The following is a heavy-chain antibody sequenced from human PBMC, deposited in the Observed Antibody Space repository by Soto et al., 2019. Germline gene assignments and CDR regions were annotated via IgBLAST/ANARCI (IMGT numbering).Heavy chain of an antibody. Sequence: ASVKVSCKASGYTFTSYSIHWVRQAPGQGLEWMQVISTDGGSTRYPPNFQGRVNMTSDNTTSTVYMELGSLRSEHTAVYYCAEAPRGGVIVTTLLAHIDSWGQGSLVTVSS. CDR1: GYTFTSYS. CDR2: ISTDGGST. V-gene: IGHV1-46*01. CDR3: AEAPRGGVIVTTLLAHIDS. D-gene: IGHD3-16*02. J-gene: IGHJ4*02.